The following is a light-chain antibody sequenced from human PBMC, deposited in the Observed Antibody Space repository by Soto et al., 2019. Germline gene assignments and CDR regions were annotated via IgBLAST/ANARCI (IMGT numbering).Light chain of an antibody. CDR3: AAWDDSLSGRV. J-gene: IGLJ3*02. Sequence: QAVVTQPPSTSGTPGQRVTISCSGSSSNIGSNYVYWYQQLPGMAPKLLIFRNNQRPSGVPDRFSGSTSGTSASLAISGLRSEDEAEYYCAAWDDSLSGRVFGGGTKLTVL. CDR1: SSNIGSNY. CDR2: RNN. V-gene: IGLV1-47*01.